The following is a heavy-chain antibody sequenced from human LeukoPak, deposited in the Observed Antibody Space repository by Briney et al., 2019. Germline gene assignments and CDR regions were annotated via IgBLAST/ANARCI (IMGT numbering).Heavy chain of an antibody. J-gene: IGHJ4*02. Sequence: ASVKVSCKVSGYTLTELSMHWVRQAPGKGLEWMGGFDPEDGETIYAQKLQGRVTMTTDTSTSTAYMELRSLRSDDTAVYYCARIYGDYGDYWGQGTLVTVSS. D-gene: IGHD4-17*01. V-gene: IGHV1-24*01. CDR1: GYTLTELS. CDR3: ARIYGDYGDY. CDR2: FDPEDGET.